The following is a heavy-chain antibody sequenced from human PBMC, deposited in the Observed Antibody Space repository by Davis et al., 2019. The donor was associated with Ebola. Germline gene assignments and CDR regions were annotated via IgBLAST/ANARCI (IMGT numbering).Heavy chain of an antibody. J-gene: IGHJ5*02. Sequence: SQTLSLTCAVYGGSFSGYYWSWIRQPPGKGLEWIGEINHSGSTNYNPSLKSRVTISVDTSKNQFSLKLSSVTAADTAVYYCARVPPYYDFWSGYRFSWFDPWGQGTLVTVSS. V-gene: IGHV4-34*01. CDR1: GGSFSGYY. CDR2: INHSGST. CDR3: ARVPPYYDFWSGYRFSWFDP. D-gene: IGHD3-3*01.